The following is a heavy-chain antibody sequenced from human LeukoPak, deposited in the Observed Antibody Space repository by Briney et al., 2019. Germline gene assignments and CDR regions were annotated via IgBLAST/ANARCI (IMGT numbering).Heavy chain of an antibody. V-gene: IGHV1-46*01. J-gene: IGHJ4*02. CDR3: AREQVVGTYYFDY. CDR1: GYTFTSYY. Sequence: ASVKVSCKASGYTFTSYYMHWVRQAPGQGLEWMGMISPSGGSTSYAQKFQGRVTMTRDTSESTVYMELSSLRSDDTAVYYCAREQVVGTYYFDYWGQGTLVTVSS. D-gene: IGHD6-6*01. CDR2: ISPSGGST.